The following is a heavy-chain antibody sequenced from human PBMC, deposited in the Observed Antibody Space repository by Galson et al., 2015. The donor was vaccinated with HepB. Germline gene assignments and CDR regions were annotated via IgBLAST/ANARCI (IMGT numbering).Heavy chain of an antibody. V-gene: IGHV3-30*04. CDR3: ARAPPMYDSSGYYDY. Sequence: SLRLSCAASGFTFSSYAMHWVRQAPGKGLEWVAVISYDGSNKYYADSVKGRFTISRDNSKNTLYLQMNSLRAEDTAVYYCARAPPMYDSSGYYDYWGQGTLVTVSS. CDR1: GFTFSSYA. J-gene: IGHJ4*02. D-gene: IGHD3-22*01. CDR2: ISYDGSNK.